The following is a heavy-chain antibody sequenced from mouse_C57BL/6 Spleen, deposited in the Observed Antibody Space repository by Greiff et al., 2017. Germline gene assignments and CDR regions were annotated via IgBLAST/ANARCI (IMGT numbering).Heavy chain of an antibody. CDR1: GFTFSNYW. D-gene: IGHD2-2*01. V-gene: IGHV6-3*01. Sequence: EVKLVESGGGLVQPGGSMKLSCVASGFTFSNYWMNWVRQSPEKGLEWVAQIRLKSDNYATHYAESVKGRFTISRDDSKSSVYLQMNNVRAEDTGIYYCTVWLRDYAMDYWGQGTSVTVSS. CDR2: IRLKSDNYAT. CDR3: TVWLRDYAMDY. J-gene: IGHJ4*01.